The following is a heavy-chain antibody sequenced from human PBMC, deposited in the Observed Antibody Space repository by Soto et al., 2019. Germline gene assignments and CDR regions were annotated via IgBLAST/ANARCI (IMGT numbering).Heavy chain of an antibody. CDR2: ISYDGSNK. D-gene: IGHD6-19*01. CDR3: ANQKVDRFQWLVPKNGGYFDY. V-gene: IGHV3-30*18. Sequence: PVGSLRLSCAASGFTFSTYGMHWVRQAPGKGLEWVAVISYDGSNKYYADSVKGRFTISRDNSKNTLYLQMNSLRAEDTAVYYCANQKVDRFQWLVPKNGGYFDYWGQGTLVTVSS. J-gene: IGHJ4*02. CDR1: GFTFSTYG.